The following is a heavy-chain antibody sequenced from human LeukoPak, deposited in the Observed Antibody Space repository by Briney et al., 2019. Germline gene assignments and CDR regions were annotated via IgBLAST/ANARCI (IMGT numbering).Heavy chain of an antibody. CDR1: GGSISSNSYY. V-gene: IGHV4-39*07. D-gene: IGHD1-26*01. Sequence: SETLSLTCAVSGGSISSNSYYWGWIRQPPGKGLEWIGEINHSGSTDYNPSLKSRVTISVDTSKNQFSLKLSSVTAADTAVYYCARLVGATAPWGQGTLVTVSS. CDR2: INHSGST. J-gene: IGHJ5*02. CDR3: ARLVGATAP.